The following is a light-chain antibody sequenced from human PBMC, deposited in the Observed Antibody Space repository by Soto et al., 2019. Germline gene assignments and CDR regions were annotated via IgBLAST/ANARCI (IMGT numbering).Light chain of an antibody. Sequence: QSALTQPASVSGSPGQSITISCTGTSSDVGDYKYVSWYQQHPDKAPKLIIFVNSNRPSGVSSRFSGSKSGNTASLTISGLQTEAAANYSCSSYTSSDTPYVFGTGTKLTVL. CDR3: SSYTSSDTPYV. V-gene: IGLV2-14*01. CDR2: VNS. CDR1: SSDVGDYKY. J-gene: IGLJ1*01.